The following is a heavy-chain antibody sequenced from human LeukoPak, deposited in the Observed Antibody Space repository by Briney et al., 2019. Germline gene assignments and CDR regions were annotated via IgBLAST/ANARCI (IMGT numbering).Heavy chain of an antibody. D-gene: IGHD4-17*01. J-gene: IGHJ4*02. CDR1: GFTFSSYG. CDR2: ISYDGSNK. V-gene: IGHV3-30*18. CDR3: AKVGGDPRVRKRYYFDY. Sequence: GGSLRLSCAASGFTFSSYGMHWVRQAPGKGLEWVAVISYDGSNKYYADSVKGRFTISRDNSKNTLYLQMNSLRAEDTAVYYCAKVGGDPRVRKRYYFDYWGQGTLVTVSS.